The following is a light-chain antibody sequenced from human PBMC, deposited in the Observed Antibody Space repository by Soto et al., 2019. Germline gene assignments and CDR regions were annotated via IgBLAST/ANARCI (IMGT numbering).Light chain of an antibody. CDR1: QTIGRW. CDR2: DAS. V-gene: IGKV1-5*01. CDR3: QQYNSYSSYT. Sequence: DIQMTQSPSPLSASVGDRVTITCRASQTIGRWLAWYQQKPGKAPKVLIYDASSLQSGVPSRFSGSGSVTEFTLTISSLQPDDFATYYCQQYNSYSSYTFGQGTKLEIK. J-gene: IGKJ2*01.